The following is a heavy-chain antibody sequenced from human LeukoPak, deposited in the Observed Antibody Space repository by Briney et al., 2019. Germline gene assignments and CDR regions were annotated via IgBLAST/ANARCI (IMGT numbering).Heavy chain of an antibody. Sequence: QPGRSLRLSCAASGFTFSSYGMHWVRQAPGKGLEWVAVIWYDGSNKYYADSVKGRFTISRDNSKNTLYLQMNSLRAEDTAVYYCACDRSPTGTYYFDYWGQGTLVTVSS. CDR2: IWYDGSNK. J-gene: IGHJ4*02. CDR1: GFTFSSYG. V-gene: IGHV3-33*01. D-gene: IGHD4-17*01. CDR3: ACDRSPTGTYYFDY.